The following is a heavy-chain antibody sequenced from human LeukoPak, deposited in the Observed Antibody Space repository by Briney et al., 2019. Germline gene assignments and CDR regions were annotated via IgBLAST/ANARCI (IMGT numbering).Heavy chain of an antibody. V-gene: IGHV3-53*01. CDR2: IYSGGST. J-gene: IGHJ6*02. D-gene: IGHD4-17*01. CDR3: ARDRGDGEWNYYYGMDV. CDR1: GFTVSSNY. Sequence: GGSLRLSCAASGFTVSSNYMSWVRQAPGKGLEWVSVIYSGGSTYYADSVKGRFTISRDNSKNTLNLQMNSLRAEDTAVYYCARDRGDGEWNYYYGMDVWGQGTTVTVSS.